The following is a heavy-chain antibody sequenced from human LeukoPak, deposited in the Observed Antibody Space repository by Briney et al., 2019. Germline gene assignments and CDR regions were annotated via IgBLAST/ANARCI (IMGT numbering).Heavy chain of an antibody. CDR3: ARDPYSSSWYLDYYYYGMDV. D-gene: IGHD6-13*01. CDR1: GFTFSSYW. Sequence: GGSLRLSCAASGFTFSSYWMSWVRQAPGKGLEWVANIKQDGSEEYYVDSVKGRFTISRDNAKNSLYLQMNSLRAEDTAVYYCARDPYSSSWYLDYYYYGMDVWGQGTTVTVSS. CDR2: IKQDGSEE. J-gene: IGHJ6*02. V-gene: IGHV3-7*01.